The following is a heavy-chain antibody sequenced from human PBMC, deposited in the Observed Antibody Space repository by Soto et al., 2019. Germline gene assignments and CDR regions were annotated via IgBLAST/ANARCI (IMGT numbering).Heavy chain of an antibody. V-gene: IGHV3-23*01. J-gene: IGHJ4*02. CDR3: ARWSYLDY. Sequence: PGGSLRVSCAASGFSFGSYALSWVRQAPGKGLEWVSTISGSDGKTFYADSLKGRFSISRDTSQSALYLQMNSLRADDTAMYYCARWSYLDYWGQGTRVTVSS. D-gene: IGHD3-3*01. CDR2: ISGSDGKT. CDR1: GFSFGSYA.